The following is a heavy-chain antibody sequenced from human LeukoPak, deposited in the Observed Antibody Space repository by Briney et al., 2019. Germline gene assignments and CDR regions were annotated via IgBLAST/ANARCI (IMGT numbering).Heavy chain of an antibody. CDR2: IIPVFGTA. J-gene: IGHJ4*02. D-gene: IGHD3-10*01. CDR1: GGSFSSYA. CDR3: ARSEGYNNYGSGYSLDD. Sequence: PAKVSSRASGGSFSSYAISWVRHGPRRGRECVAGIIPVFGTANYAQKSQGRVTITADESTSTAYMEQSSLRCEDTAVYYCARSEGYNNYGSGYSLDDGGQGTLVTV. V-gene: IGHV1-69*13.